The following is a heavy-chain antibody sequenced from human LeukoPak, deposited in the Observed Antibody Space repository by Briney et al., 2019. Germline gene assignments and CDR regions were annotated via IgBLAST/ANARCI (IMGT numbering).Heavy chain of an antibody. D-gene: IGHD3-22*01. J-gene: IGHJ4*02. CDR3: ARGPPTDYYDSSGFYYVFDY. CDR1: GGSFSGYY. Sequence: SETLSLTCAVYGGSFSGYYWSWIRQPPGKGLEWIGEINHSGSTNYNPSLKSRVTISVDTSKNQFSLKLSSVTAADTTVYFCARGPPTDYYDSSGFYYVFDYWGQGTLVTVSS. CDR2: INHSGST. V-gene: IGHV4-34*01.